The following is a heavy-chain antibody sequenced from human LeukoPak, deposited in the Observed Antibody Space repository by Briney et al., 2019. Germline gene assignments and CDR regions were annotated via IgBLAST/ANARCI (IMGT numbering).Heavy chain of an antibody. V-gene: IGHV3-74*01. CDR3: ARVSLSSGCLTN. CDR2: ISSDESIT. CDR1: GFTFSNYW. J-gene: IGHJ4*02. Sequence: GGSLRLSCAASGFTFSNYWMHWVRQAPGKGLVWVSRISSDESITSYADSVKGRFTISRDNAKNTLFLQMNGLRAEDTAVYYCARVSLSSGCLTNWGQGTLVTVSS. D-gene: IGHD6-19*01.